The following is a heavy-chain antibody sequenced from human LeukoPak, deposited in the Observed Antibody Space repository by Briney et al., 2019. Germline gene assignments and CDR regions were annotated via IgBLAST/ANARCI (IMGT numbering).Heavy chain of an antibody. CDR2: VNPDSGDT. CDR1: GYKFTAYY. CDR3: ARVWDASGWSNWFDP. D-gene: IGHD6-19*01. Sequence: RASVRVSCKSSGYKFTAYYIHWIRQAPGQGLERMGWVNPDSGDTNYTQKYQGRLTLTRDTSVTTVYMELSSLTSDDTAVYYCARVWDASGWSNWFDPWGQGTLVTVSS. J-gene: IGHJ5*02. V-gene: IGHV1-2*02.